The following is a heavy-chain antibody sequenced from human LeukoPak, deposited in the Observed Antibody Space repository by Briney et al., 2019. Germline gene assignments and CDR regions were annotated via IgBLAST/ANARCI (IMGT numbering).Heavy chain of an antibody. CDR3: ARGGHFNFDY. CDR2: IKEDGSDK. CDR1: EFTFSSYW. V-gene: IGHV3-7*01. Sequence: GGSLRLSCAASEFTFSSYWMKWVRQAPGKGLVWVASIKEDGSDKYYVDSVKGRFSISRDNAKNSLFLQMNSLRTEDTAVYYCARGGHFNFDYWGQGTLVIVSS. D-gene: IGHD5-12*01. J-gene: IGHJ4*02.